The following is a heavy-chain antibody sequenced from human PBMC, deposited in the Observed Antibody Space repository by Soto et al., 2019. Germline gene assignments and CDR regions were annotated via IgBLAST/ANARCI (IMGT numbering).Heavy chain of an antibody. CDR1: GFTVTNKS. CDR3: ARVDYGDYGWYFDL. Sequence: EVQLVESGGGLIQPGGSLRLSCAASGFTVTNKSMTWVRQAPGKGLEWVSVIYSGGSTSYADSVKGRFTISRDNSKNILYLQMHSLRAEDTAVYYCARVDYGDYGWYFDLWGRGTLVTVSS. V-gene: IGHV3-53*01. J-gene: IGHJ2*01. D-gene: IGHD4-17*01. CDR2: IYSGGST.